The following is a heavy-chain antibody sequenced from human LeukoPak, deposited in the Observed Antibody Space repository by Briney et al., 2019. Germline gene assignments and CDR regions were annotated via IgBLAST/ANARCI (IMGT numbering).Heavy chain of an antibody. Sequence: PGGSLRLSCAASGFTFISYGMHWVRQAPGKGLEWVAFIRYDGNEKYYGDSAKGRFTISRDKSKSTLFLQMNSLRPEDTALYYCTKDIRDLGQKYSFDYWGQGTLVTVAS. CDR1: GFTFISYG. J-gene: IGHJ4*02. CDR3: TKDIRDLGQKYSFDY. CDR2: IRYDGNEK. V-gene: IGHV3-30*02.